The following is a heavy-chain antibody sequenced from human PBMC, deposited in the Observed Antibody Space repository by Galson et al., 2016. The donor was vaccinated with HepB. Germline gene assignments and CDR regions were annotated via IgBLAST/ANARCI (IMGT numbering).Heavy chain of an antibody. CDR1: GFTFSSFA. CDR2: ISNGGGST. J-gene: IGHJ4*02. V-gene: IGHV3-23*01. Sequence: SLRLSCAASGFTFSSFAMNWVRQAPGKGLEWVSLISNGGGSTYYADSVKGRFTISRDNSKNTLYLQMNSLRAEDTAVYYCANWRTSYGDYWGQGALVTVSS. CDR3: ANWRTSYGDY. D-gene: IGHD2-2*01.